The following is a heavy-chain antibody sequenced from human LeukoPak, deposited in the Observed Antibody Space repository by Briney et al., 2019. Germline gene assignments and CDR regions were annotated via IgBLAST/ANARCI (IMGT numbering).Heavy chain of an antibody. J-gene: IGHJ3*02. D-gene: IGHD3-3*01. V-gene: IGHV3-48*03. Sequence: GGSLRLSCAASGFTFSLYNMNWVRQAPGKGLEWVSQISASETSIKYADSVMGRFTISRDNSNNTLFLQMNSLRAEDTAVYYCAKTYYDFWTGYYRGDHDAFDIWGQGTMVTVSS. CDR2: ISASETSI. CDR1: GFTFSLYN. CDR3: AKTYYDFWTGYYRGDHDAFDI.